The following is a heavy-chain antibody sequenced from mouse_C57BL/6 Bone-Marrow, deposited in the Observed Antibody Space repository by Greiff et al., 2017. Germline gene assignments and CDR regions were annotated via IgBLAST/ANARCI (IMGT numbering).Heavy chain of an antibody. Sequence: QVQLKQSGAELVKPGASVKISCKASGYAFSSYWMNWVKQRPGKGLEWIGQIYPGDGDTNYNGKFKGKATLTADKSSSTAYMQLSSLTSEDSAVYFCASFCLYYGSSDYWGQGTTLTVSS. CDR1: GYAFSSYW. D-gene: IGHD1-1*01. J-gene: IGHJ2*01. CDR2: IYPGDGDT. V-gene: IGHV1-80*01. CDR3: ASFCLYYGSSDY.